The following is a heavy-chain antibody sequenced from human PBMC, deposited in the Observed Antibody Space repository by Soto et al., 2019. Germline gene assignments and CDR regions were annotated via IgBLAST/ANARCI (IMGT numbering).Heavy chain of an antibody. V-gene: IGHV4-59*01. Sequence: QVQLQESGPGLVKPSETLSLTCTVSGGSISSYYWNWIRQPPGKGLEWIGYIYFRGSTNYNPSLKSRVTLSVDTSKNQFSLKLSSVTAADTAVYYCARDPGGRYDYWGQGTLVTVSS. CDR1: GGSISSYY. J-gene: IGHJ4*02. D-gene: IGHD2-15*01. CDR3: ARDPGGRYDY. CDR2: IYFRGST.